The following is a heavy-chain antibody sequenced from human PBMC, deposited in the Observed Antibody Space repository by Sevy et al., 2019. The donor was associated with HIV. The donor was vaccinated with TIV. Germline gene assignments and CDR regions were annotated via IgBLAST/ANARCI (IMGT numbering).Heavy chain of an antibody. CDR2: LWYDGVNE. Sequence: GGSLRLSCAASGFSFTTYGIHWVRQAPGKGLEWVAVLWYDGVNEYYADSVKGRFTISRDNSKNTLYLQMNSLRVEDTAVYYCARDVRSYSSSSVGFDYWGQGTLVTVSS. V-gene: IGHV3-33*01. D-gene: IGHD6-6*01. CDR1: GFSFTTYG. CDR3: ARDVRSYSSSSVGFDY. J-gene: IGHJ4*02.